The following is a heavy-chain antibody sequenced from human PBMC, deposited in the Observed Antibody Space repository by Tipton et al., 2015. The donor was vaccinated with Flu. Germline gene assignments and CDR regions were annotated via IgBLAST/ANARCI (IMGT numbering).Heavy chain of an antibody. CDR2: IYYSGST. V-gene: IGHV4-59*08. J-gene: IGHJ3*02. D-gene: IGHD3-22*01. CDR3: ARKPGGYYFNDAFDI. CDR1: GGSISSYY. Sequence: TLSLTCTVSGGSISSYYWSWIRQPPGKGLEWIGYIYYSGSTNYNPSLKSRVTISVDTSKNQFSLKLSSVTAADTAVYYCARKPGGYYFNDAFDIWGQGTMVTVSS.